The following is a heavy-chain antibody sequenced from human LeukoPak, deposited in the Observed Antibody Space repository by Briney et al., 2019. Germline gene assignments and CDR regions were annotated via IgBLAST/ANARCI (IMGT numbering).Heavy chain of an antibody. D-gene: IGHD1-26*01. CDR3: ATAGIVGATGNFDY. CDR1: GYTLTELS. Sequence: ASVKVSCKVSGYTLTELSMHWVRQAPGKGLEWMGGFDPEDGETIYAQKFQGRVTMTEDTSTDTAYMELSSLRSEDTAVYYCATAGIVGATGNFDYWSQGTLVTVSS. V-gene: IGHV1-24*01. CDR2: FDPEDGET. J-gene: IGHJ4*02.